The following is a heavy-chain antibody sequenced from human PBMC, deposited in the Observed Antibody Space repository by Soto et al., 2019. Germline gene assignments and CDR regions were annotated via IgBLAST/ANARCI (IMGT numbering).Heavy chain of an antibody. Sequence: ASETLSLTCTVSGGSISNYYWSWIRQPPGKGLEWIGYIYYSGRTNYNPSLKSRVTISVDTSKNQLSLKLNSVTAADTAVYYCARHPFDILTGYYYFDYWGQGALVTVSS. CDR1: GGSISNYY. CDR3: ARHPFDILTGYYYFDY. V-gene: IGHV4-59*08. J-gene: IGHJ4*02. CDR2: IYYSGRT. D-gene: IGHD3-9*01.